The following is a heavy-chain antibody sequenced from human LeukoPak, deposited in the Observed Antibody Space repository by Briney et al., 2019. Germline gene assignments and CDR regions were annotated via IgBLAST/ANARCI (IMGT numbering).Heavy chain of an antibody. J-gene: IGHJ4*02. CDR3: ARGSQYYYDSSGYYSHDY. CDR2: INHSGST. D-gene: IGHD3-22*01. Sequence: SETLSLTCAVYGGSFSGHYWSWIRQPPGKGLEWIGEINHSGSTNYNPSLKSRVTISVDTSKNQFSLKLRSVTAADTAVYYCARGSQYYYDSSGYYSHDYWGQGTLVTVSS. CDR1: GGSFSGHY. V-gene: IGHV4-34*01.